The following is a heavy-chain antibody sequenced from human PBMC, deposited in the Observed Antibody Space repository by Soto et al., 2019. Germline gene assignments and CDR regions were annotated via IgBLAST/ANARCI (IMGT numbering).Heavy chain of an antibody. Sequence: ASVKVSGKASGYTFTGYYMHWVRQAPGQGLEWMGWINPNSGGTNYAQKFQGWVTMTRDTSISTAYMELSRLRSDDTAVYYCARGKAAGDSRVDYWGQGTLVTVSS. CDR2: INPNSGGT. CDR1: GYTFTGYY. J-gene: IGHJ4*02. V-gene: IGHV1-2*04. D-gene: IGHD6-13*01. CDR3: ARGKAAGDSRVDY.